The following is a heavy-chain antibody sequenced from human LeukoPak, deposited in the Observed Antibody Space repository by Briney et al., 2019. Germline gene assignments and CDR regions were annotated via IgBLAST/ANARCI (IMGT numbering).Heavy chain of an antibody. CDR3: ARGGLWWLRNRLDYFDY. CDR2: IYHSGST. CDR1: GGSISSNDW. V-gene: IGHV4-4*02. J-gene: IGHJ4*02. Sequence: PSETLSLTCAVSGGSISSNDWWSWVRQPPGKGLEWIGEIYHSGSTNYNPSLKSRVTMSVDKSKNQFSLNLSSVTAADTAVYYCARGGLWWLRNRLDYFDYWGQGTLVTVSS. D-gene: IGHD2-15*01.